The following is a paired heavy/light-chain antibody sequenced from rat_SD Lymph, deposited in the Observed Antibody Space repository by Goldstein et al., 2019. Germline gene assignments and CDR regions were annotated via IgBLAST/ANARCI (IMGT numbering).Heavy chain of an antibody. CDR1: GFTFSNYG. J-gene: IGHJ4*01. V-gene: IGHV5-34*01. Sequence: EVQLVESGGGLVQPGRSLKLSCLASGFTFSNYGMNWIRQAPGKGLEWVASISSSSSYIYYADTVKGRFTISRDNAKNTLYLQMTSLRSEDTALYYCARNWELGYVMDAWGQGASVTVSS. D-gene: IGHD5-1*01. CDR3: ARNWELGYVMDA. CDR2: ISSSSSYI.
Light chain of an antibody. CDR3: QQSRNLPYT. CDR2: LAS. V-gene: IGKV3S1*01. Sequence: DIVLTQSPALAVSLGQRATISCKTNQNVDYYGNSYMHWYQQKPGQQPKLLIYLASNLASGIPARFSGRGSGTDFTLTIDPVEADDTATYYCQQSRNLPYTFGAGTKLELK. CDR1: QNVDYYGNSY. J-gene: IGKJ2-3*01.